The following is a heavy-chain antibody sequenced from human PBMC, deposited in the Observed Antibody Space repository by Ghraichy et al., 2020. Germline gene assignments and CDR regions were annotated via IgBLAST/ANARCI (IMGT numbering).Heavy chain of an antibody. J-gene: IGHJ6*02. CDR2: TNSNGVST. V-gene: IGHV3-64D*06. CDR3: ARSTRYYYYYGMDV. D-gene: IGHD2-2*01. CDR1: GFTFNRYA. Sequence: AGSLRLSCSASGFTFNRYAMHWVRQAPGKGLEYVSATNSNGVSTNYADSVMGRFTISRDNSKNTLYLQLSSLRIEDTAVYYCARSTRYYYYYGMDVWGQGTTVTVSS.